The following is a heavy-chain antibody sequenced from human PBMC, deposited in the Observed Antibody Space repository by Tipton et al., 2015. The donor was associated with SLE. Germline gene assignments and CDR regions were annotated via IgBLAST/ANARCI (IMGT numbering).Heavy chain of an antibody. Sequence: TLSLTCTVSGGSIGSDYWNWVRQAPGKGLEWIGYIYSSGSINYTPSLKNRVTISLDTSKNQFSLKLSSVTAADTAIYYCARGSLTVVQGIKETKTQRYKWFDPWGQGTLVTVSS. CDR3: ARGSLTVVQGIKETKTQRYKWFDP. D-gene: IGHD3-10*01. CDR1: GGSIGSDY. V-gene: IGHV4-59*01. J-gene: IGHJ5*02. CDR2: IYSSGSI.